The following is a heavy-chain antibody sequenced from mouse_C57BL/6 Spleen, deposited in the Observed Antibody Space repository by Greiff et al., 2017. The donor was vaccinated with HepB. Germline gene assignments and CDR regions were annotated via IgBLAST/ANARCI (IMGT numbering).Heavy chain of an antibody. CDR1: GYSITSGYY. CDR3: ARESPPFDY. CDR2: ISYDGSN. J-gene: IGHJ2*01. V-gene: IGHV3-6*01. Sequence: EVKLQESGPGLVKPSQSLSLTCSVTGYSITSGYYWNWIRQFPGNKLEWMGYISYDGSNNYNPSLKNRISITRDTSKNQFFLKLNSVTTEDTATYYCARESPPFDYWGPGTTLTVSS.